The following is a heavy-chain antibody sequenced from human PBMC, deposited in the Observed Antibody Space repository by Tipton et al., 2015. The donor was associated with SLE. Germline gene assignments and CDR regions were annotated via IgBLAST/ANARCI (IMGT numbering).Heavy chain of an antibody. Sequence: GLVKPSQTLSLTCAISGDSVSSNSAAWNWIRQSPSRGLEWLGRTYYMSKWYNDYAVSVKSRIIINPDTSKNQFSLQLTSVTPEDTAVYYCARDRHYYDSSGMDVWGKGTTVTVSS. CDR1: GDSVSSNSAA. J-gene: IGHJ6*04. D-gene: IGHD3-22*01. CDR2: TYYMSKWYN. V-gene: IGHV6-1*01. CDR3: ARDRHYYDSSGMDV.